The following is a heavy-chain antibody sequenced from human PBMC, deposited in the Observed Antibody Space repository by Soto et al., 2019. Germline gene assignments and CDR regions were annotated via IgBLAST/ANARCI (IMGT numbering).Heavy chain of an antibody. V-gene: IGHV4-34*01. CDR3: ARVSCSGISCYLTTRYNYYVLDI. CDR2: ITHSGST. D-gene: IGHD2-15*01. J-gene: IGHJ6*02. Sequence: NPSETLSLTCGVYNGSFSGYYWTWVRQSPERGLEWIGEITHSGSTNYSPSLRSRVTISVATSKNHFFLNLRSVTAADSGIYFFARVSCSGISCYLTTRYNYYVLDIWGQGTTVTVSS. CDR1: NGSFSGYY.